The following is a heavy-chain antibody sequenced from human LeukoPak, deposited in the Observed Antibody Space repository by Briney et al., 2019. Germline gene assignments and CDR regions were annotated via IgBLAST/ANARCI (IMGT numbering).Heavy chain of an antibody. Sequence: SETLSLTCAVYGGSFSGYYWSWIRQPPGEGLEWIGEINHSGSTNYNPSLKSRVTISVDTSKNQFSLKLSSVTAADTAVYYCARGERRGDSYYWGQGTLVTVSS. CDR1: GGSFSGYY. CDR3: ARGERRGDSYY. CDR2: INHSGST. V-gene: IGHV4-34*01. D-gene: IGHD3-16*01. J-gene: IGHJ4*02.